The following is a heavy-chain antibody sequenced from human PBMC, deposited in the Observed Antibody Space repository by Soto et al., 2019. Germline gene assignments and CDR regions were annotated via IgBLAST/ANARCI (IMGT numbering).Heavy chain of an antibody. CDR3: ARGAGIAARARGPDY. D-gene: IGHD6-6*01. CDR2: ISYDGSNK. J-gene: IGHJ4*02. CDR1: GFTFSSYA. Sequence: QVQLVESGGGVVQPGRSLRLSCAASGFTFSSYAMHWVRQAPGKGLEWVAVISYDGSNKYYADSVKGRFTISRDNSKNTLYLQMNSLRAGDTAVYYCARGAGIAARARGPDYWGQGTLVTVSS. V-gene: IGHV3-30-3*01.